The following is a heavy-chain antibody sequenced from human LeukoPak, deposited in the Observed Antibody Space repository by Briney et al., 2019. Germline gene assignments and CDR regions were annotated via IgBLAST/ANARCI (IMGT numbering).Heavy chain of an antibody. J-gene: IGHJ4*02. Sequence: ASVNVSCKASGYTFTDYYMHWVRQAPGQGLEWMGWINTISGGTNYAQKFQGRVTMTRDTSNSTAYMELNRLTSDDTAVYYCARGREVAGTVAYWGQGTLVTVSS. CDR2: INTISGGT. CDR1: GYTFTDYY. D-gene: IGHD6-19*01. V-gene: IGHV1-2*02. CDR3: ARGREVAGTVAY.